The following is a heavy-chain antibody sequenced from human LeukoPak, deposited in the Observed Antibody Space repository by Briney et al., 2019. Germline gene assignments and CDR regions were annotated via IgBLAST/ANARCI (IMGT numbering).Heavy chain of an antibody. J-gene: IGHJ6*04. Sequence: PSETLSLTCTVSGGSISSYYWSWIRQPPGKGLEWIGYIYYSGSTNYNPSLKSRVTISVDTSKNQFSLKLSSVTAADTAVYYCARGKITMVRGAIITRLDGMDVWGKGTTVTISS. V-gene: IGHV4-59*01. D-gene: IGHD3-10*01. CDR1: GGSISSYY. CDR3: ARGKITMVRGAIITRLDGMDV. CDR2: IYYSGST.